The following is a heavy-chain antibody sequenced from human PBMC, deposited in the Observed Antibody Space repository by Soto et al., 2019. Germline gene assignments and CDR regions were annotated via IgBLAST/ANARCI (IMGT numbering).Heavy chain of an antibody. CDR1: GGTFSSYA. CDR2: IIPIFGTA. CDR3: ARVVTVVKSFHYWYFDL. J-gene: IGHJ2*01. Sequence: QVQLVQSGAEVKKPGSSVKVSCKASGGTFSSYAISWVRQAPGQGLEWLGGIIPIFGTANYAQTFQGRVTITADESTSTAYMELSRLRSEETAVYYCARVVTVVKSFHYWYFDLWGRGTLVTVSS. V-gene: IGHV1-69*12. D-gene: IGHD2-15*01.